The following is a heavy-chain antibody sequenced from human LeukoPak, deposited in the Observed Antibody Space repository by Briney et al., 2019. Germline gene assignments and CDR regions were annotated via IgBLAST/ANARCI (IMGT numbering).Heavy chain of an antibody. CDR1: KFTVSSKY. CDR3: ASLFLCYGCSSSSDSFNI. D-gene: IGHD6-6*01. Sequence: PGGSLRLSCAASKFTVSSKYMSWVRQAPGKGLVWVSRINSDGSSTTYADSVKGRFTISRDNSKNTLFLQMNSLRAEDTAVYYCASLFLCYGCSSSSDSFNIWGQGTMVTVSS. V-gene: IGHV3-74*01. J-gene: IGHJ3*02. CDR2: INSDGSST.